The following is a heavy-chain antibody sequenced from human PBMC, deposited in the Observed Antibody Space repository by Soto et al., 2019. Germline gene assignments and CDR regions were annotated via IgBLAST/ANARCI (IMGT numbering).Heavy chain of an antibody. V-gene: IGHV1-69*01. Sequence: QVQLVQSGAEVKKPGSSVKVSCKASGGTFSSYAISWVRQAPGQGLEWMGGIIPIFGTANYAQKFQGRVTITADEATSTAYMELSSRRSEDTAVYYCAREPIGSGYDLTNYYYDYGMDVWGQGTTVTVSS. CDR1: GGTFSSYA. J-gene: IGHJ6*02. D-gene: IGHD5-12*01. CDR3: AREPIGSGYDLTNYYYDYGMDV. CDR2: IIPIFGTA.